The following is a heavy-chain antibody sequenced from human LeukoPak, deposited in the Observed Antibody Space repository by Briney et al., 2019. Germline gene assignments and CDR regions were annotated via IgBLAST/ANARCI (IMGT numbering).Heavy chain of an antibody. D-gene: IGHD3-10*01. CDR1: GGTFSSYA. J-gene: IGHJ4*02. V-gene: IGHV1-69*13. CDR3: ARGSPEKSITDY. CDR2: IIPILGTA. Sequence: SVKVSCKASGGTFSSYAITWVRQAPGHGLGLMGGIIPILGTASYAQKFQGRVTITADESASMAYMELSSLRSEDTAVYYCARGSPEKSITDYWGQGTLVTVSS.